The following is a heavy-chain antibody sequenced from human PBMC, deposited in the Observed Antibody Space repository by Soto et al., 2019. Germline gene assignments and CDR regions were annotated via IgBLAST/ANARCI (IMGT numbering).Heavy chain of an antibody. V-gene: IGHV4-30-2*01. CDR2: IYHSGST. Sequence: SETLSLTCAVSGGSISSGGYSWSWIRQPPGKGLEWIGYIYHSGSTYYNPSLKSRVTISVDRSKNQFSLKLSSVTAADTAVYYCARVTDRDPNLYYFDYWGQGTLVTVSS. CDR1: GGSISSGGYS. CDR3: ARVTDRDPNLYYFDY. J-gene: IGHJ4*02.